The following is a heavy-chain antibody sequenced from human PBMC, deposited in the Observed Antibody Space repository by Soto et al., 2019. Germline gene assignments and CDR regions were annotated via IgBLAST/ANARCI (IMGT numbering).Heavy chain of an antibody. D-gene: IGHD3-10*01. CDR1: GFTFSDHY. V-gene: IGHV3-72*01. CDR2: SKNKADSYTT. J-gene: IGHJ4*02. CDR3: IVWGSGNDFGAA. Sequence: EVQLVESGGGLVQPGGSLRLSCAASGFTFSDHYMDWVRQAPGKGLEWVGRSKNKADSYTTEYAASVKGRFTISRDGSKNSLFLQMNSLTTEETAVYYCIVWGSGNDFGAAWGQGILVTVSS.